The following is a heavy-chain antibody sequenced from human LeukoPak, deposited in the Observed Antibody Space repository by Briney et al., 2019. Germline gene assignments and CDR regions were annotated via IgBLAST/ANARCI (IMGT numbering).Heavy chain of an antibody. CDR3: ARGEAVEWYFDL. Sequence: SETLSLTCTVSGGSISSYYWSWIRQPAGKGLEWIGYIYYSGSTNYNPSLKSRVTISVDTSKNQFSLKLSSVTAADTAVYYCARGEAVEWYFDLWGRGTLVTVSS. CDR2: IYYSGST. CDR1: GGSISSYY. J-gene: IGHJ2*01. V-gene: IGHV4-59*01. D-gene: IGHD6-19*01.